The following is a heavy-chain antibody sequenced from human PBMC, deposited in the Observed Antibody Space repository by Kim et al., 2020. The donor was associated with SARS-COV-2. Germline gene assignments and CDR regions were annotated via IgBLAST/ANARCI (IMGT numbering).Heavy chain of an antibody. V-gene: IGHV4-59*01. CDR3: SRSPDAVPFDY. J-gene: IGHJ4*02. CDR1: GGSISSYY. CDR2: IYYSGST. Sequence: SETLSLTCTVSGGSISSYYWSWIRQPPGKGLEWIGYIYYSGSTNYNPSLKSRVTISVDTSKNQFPLKLSSVTAADTAVYYCSRSPDAVPFDYWGQGTLVTVSS.